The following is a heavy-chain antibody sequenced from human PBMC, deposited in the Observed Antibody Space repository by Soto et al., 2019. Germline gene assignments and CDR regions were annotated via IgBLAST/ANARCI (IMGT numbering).Heavy chain of an antibody. D-gene: IGHD3-22*01. Sequence: SETLSLTCTVSGGSISSYYWSWIRQPPGKGLEWIGYIYYSGITNYNPSLKSRVTISVDTSKNQFSLKLSSVTAADTAVYYCARHTSPYYDSSGYFNWFDPWGQGTLVTVFS. CDR3: ARHTSPYYDSSGYFNWFDP. V-gene: IGHV4-59*08. J-gene: IGHJ5*02. CDR2: IYYSGIT. CDR1: GGSISSYY.